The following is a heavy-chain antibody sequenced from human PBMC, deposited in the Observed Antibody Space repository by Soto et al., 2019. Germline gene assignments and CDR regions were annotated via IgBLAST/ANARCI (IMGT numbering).Heavy chain of an antibody. D-gene: IGHD1-26*01. Sequence: GGSLRLSCAASGFSFSDYSMNWARQAPGKGLEWVSKSTSSGATVHYADSVKGRFTISRDNGMSSLYLEMNSLRDEDTAVYYCARDLYSGSYSEAYWGQGTLVTVSS. J-gene: IGHJ4*02. V-gene: IGHV3-48*02. CDR3: ARDLYSGSYSEAY. CDR1: GFSFSDYS. CDR2: STSSGATV.